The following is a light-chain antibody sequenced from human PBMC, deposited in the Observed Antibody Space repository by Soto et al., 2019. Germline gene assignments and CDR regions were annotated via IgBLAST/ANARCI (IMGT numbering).Light chain of an antibody. Sequence: EIVLTQSPCTLSLSPGERATLSCRASQSVSSSYLAWYQQKPGQAPRLLIYGATSSATAIPDRFSGSGSGTDFALTISRLEPEDFAVYYCQQYGSSPSITFGQGTRLEIK. CDR3: QQYGSSPSIT. V-gene: IGKV3-20*01. CDR1: QSVSSSY. CDR2: GAT. J-gene: IGKJ5*01.